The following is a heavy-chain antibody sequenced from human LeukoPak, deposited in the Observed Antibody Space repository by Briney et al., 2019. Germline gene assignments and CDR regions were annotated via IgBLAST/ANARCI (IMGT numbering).Heavy chain of an antibody. CDR2: IHYSGTT. Sequence: SETLSLTCTVSGGSITSYYWSWVRQAPGKGLEWIGYIHYSGTTNYNPSLKSRVTISVDTSKKQFSLRLSSVTAADTAVYYCARQEVLYGSGSYPIDYWGQGTLVTVSS. CDR1: GGSITSYY. V-gene: IGHV4-59*08. D-gene: IGHD3-10*01. CDR3: ARQEVLYGSGSYPIDY. J-gene: IGHJ4*02.